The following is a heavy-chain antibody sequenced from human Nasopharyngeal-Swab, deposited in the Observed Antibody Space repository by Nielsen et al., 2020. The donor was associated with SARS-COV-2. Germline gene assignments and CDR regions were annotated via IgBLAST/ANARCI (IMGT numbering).Heavy chain of an antibody. Sequence: GESLKISCAASGFTFSSYSMNWVRQAPGKGLEWVSYISTSSSTTYYADSVKGRFTISRDNSENTVYLQMNSLRAEDTALYHCARPLSRDSTWTTEANWFDPWGQGTLVTVSS. J-gene: IGHJ5*02. V-gene: IGHV3-48*01. CDR2: ISTSSSTT. D-gene: IGHD6-13*01. CDR3: ARPLSRDSTWTTEANWFDP. CDR1: GFTFSSYS.